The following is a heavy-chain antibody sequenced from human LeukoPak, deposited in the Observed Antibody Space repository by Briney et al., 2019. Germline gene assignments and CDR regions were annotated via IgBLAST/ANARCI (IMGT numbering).Heavy chain of an antibody. D-gene: IGHD3-10*01. V-gene: IGHV3-30-3*01. Sequence: GRSLRLSCAASGFTFSSYAMHWVRQAPGKGLEWVAVISYDGSNKYYADSVKGRFTISRDNSKNTLCLQMNSLRAEDTAVYYCARDAVDREYYFDYWGQGTLVTVSS. CDR3: ARDAVDREYYFDY. CDR1: GFTFSSYA. CDR2: ISYDGSNK. J-gene: IGHJ4*02.